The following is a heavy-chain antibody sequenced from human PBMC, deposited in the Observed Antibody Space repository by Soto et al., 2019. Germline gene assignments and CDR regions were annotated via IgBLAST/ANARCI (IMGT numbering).Heavy chain of an antibody. CDR1: GFTFSSYA. Sequence: GGSLRLSCAASGFTFSSYAMSWVRQAPGKGLEWVSAISGSGGSTYYADSVKGRFTISRDNSKNTLYLQMNSLRAEDTAVYYSAKDRGYYGGYGMDVSGQGTTVTVSS. V-gene: IGHV3-23*01. D-gene: IGHD3-10*01. CDR2: ISGSGGST. CDR3: AKDRGYYGGYGMDV. J-gene: IGHJ6*02.